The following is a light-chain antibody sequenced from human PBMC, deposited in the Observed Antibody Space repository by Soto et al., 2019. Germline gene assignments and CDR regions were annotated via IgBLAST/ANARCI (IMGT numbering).Light chain of an antibody. Sequence: DIQMTQSTSSLSASVGDRVTITCRASQSISKYLNWYQQKPGKAPKLLMYSASSLLSGVPSRFSGTGSGTDFTLTISSLQPEDFATYYCQQSNSVPFTFGGGTAVEIE. J-gene: IGKJ4*01. CDR1: QSISKY. CDR3: QQSNSVPFT. V-gene: IGKV1-39*01. CDR2: SAS.